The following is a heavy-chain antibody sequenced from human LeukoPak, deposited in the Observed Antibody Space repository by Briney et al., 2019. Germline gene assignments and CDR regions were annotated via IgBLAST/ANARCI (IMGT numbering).Heavy chain of an antibody. J-gene: IGHJ3*02. Sequence: ASVKVSCKASGGTFSSYAISWVRQAPGQGLEWMGGIIPIFGTANYAQKFQGRVTITADESTSTAYMELSSLRSEDTAVYYCAREGVYYYDSSGTGAFDIWGQGTMVTVSS. D-gene: IGHD3-22*01. CDR1: GGTFSSYA. CDR2: IIPIFGTA. V-gene: IGHV1-69*13. CDR3: AREGVYYYDSSGTGAFDI.